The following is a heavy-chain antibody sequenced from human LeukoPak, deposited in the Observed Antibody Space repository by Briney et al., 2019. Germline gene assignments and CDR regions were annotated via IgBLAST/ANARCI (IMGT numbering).Heavy chain of an antibody. V-gene: IGHV4-4*07. D-gene: IGHD3-3*01. CDR1: GGSIRGYF. J-gene: IGHJ4*02. Sequence: PSETLSLTCSVSGGSIRGYFWSWIRQPAGKGLEWSGRVYTGGSINYNPSLKSRVTISLDTSRSQFSLKLTSVTAADTAVYYCARDPVLEHYFDYWGQGTLVTVSS. CDR3: ARDPVLEHYFDY. CDR2: VYTGGSI.